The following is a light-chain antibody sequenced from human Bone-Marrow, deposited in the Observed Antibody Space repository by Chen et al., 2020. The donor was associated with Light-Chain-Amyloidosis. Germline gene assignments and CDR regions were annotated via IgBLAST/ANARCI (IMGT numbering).Light chain of an antibody. V-gene: IGLV3-25*03. Sequence: SHDLPQPPSVSVSPGQTARITCSGDDLPKKYAYWYQQKPGQAHVLVIQRDTERPSGISARFSCSSSGTTATLTISGVQAEDEADYHCQSADSSGTYEVIFGGGTKLTVL. CDR2: RDT. CDR3: QSADSSGTYEVI. J-gene: IGLJ2*01. CDR1: DLPKKY.